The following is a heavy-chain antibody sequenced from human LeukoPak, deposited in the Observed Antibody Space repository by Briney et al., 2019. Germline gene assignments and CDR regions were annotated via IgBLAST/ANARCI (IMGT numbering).Heavy chain of an antibody. V-gene: IGHV1-18*01. CDR1: GYTFSSYG. CDR3: ARADSSSTWYNWFDP. CDR2: ISAYNGNT. D-gene: IGHD6-13*01. J-gene: IGHJ5*02. Sequence: ASVKVSCKASGYTFSSYGISWVRQAPGQGLEWMGWISAYNGNTNYAQKLQGRVTMTTDASTSTAYMELRSLTSDDTAVYYCARADSSSTWYNWFDPWGQGTLVTVSS.